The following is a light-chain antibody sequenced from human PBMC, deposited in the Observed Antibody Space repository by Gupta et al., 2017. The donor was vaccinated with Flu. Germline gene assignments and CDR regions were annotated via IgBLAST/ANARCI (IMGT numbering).Light chain of an antibody. CDR2: TAS. V-gene: IGKV1-39*01. J-gene: IGKJ1*01. CDR1: QLISNY. Sequence: DIQMTQSPSSLSASVGDRVTITCRASQLISNYLNWYQHKPGQVPKLLIYTASTLQTGVPPRFSGSGSGTEFTLTIDSLQPEDFATYYCQQSVSDHGTFGQGTKVEVK. CDR3: QQSVSDHGT.